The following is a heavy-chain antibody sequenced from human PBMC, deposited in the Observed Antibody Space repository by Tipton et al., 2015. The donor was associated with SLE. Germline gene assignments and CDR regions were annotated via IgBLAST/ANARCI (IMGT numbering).Heavy chain of an antibody. CDR1: GFTVSSNY. CDR2: IYSSGST. Sequence: SLRLSCAASGFTVSSNYMSWVRQAPGKGLEWVSVIYSSGSTYYAKSVKSRFTISRDNSKNTLYLQINSLRAEDTAVYYCARGGGGVTFGGVIASVGWYFDLWGRGTLVTVSS. CDR3: ARGGGGVTFGGVIASVGWYFDL. J-gene: IGHJ2*01. V-gene: IGHV3-53*01. D-gene: IGHD3-16*02.